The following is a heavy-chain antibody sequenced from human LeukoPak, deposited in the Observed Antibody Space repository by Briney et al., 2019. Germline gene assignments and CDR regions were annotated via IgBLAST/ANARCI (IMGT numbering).Heavy chain of an antibody. J-gene: IGHJ2*01. CDR3: ARDTVVIAVAGWRDNWYFDL. Sequence: ASVKVSCKASGYTFTSYGISWVRQAPGQGLEWMGWISAYNGNTNYAQKLQGRVTITADESTSTAYMELSSLRSEDTAVYYCARDTVVIAVAGWRDNWYFDLWGRGTLVTVSS. D-gene: IGHD6-19*01. V-gene: IGHV1-18*01. CDR2: ISAYNGNT. CDR1: GYTFTSYG.